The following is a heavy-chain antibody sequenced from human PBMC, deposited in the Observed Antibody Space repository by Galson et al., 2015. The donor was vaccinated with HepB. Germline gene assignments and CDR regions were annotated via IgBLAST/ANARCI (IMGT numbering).Heavy chain of an antibody. CDR1: GYTFTSYG. CDR2: ISAYNGNT. CDR3: ARPLFRSVRYSSGWDATDAFDI. J-gene: IGHJ3*02. Sequence: QSGAEVKKPGASVKVSCKASGYTFTSYGISWVRQAPGQGLEWMGWISAYNGNTKYSQKFQGRVTITRDTSASTAYMELSSLRSEDTAVYYCARPLFRSVRYSSGWDATDAFDIWGQGTMVTVSS. D-gene: IGHD6-19*01. V-gene: IGHV1-18*04.